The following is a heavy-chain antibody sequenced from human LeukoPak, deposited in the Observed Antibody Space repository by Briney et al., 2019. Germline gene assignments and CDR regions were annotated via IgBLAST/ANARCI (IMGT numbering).Heavy chain of an antibody. D-gene: IGHD6-13*01. J-gene: IGHJ4*02. V-gene: IGHV3-74*01. CDR2: INGDGSTT. CDR1: EFTFSSYA. CDR3: VRDLSTSWYYFEH. Sequence: GGSLRLSCAASEFTFSSYAMHWVRQAPGKGLVWVSRINGDGSTTNYADSVEGRFTISRDNAKNTLYLQMNTLRAEDTAVYYCVRDLSTSWYYFEHWGQGTLVTVSS.